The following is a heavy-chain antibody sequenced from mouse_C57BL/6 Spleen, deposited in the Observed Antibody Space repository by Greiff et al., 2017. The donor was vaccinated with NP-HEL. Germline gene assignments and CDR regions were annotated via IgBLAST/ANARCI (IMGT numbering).Heavy chain of an antibody. CDR2: INPNNGGT. V-gene: IGHV1-26*01. D-gene: IGHD2-4*01. CDR3: ARYYDEDYYAMDY. J-gene: IGHJ4*01. Sequence: VQLQQSGPELVKPGASVKISCKASGYTFTDYYMNWVKQSHGKSLEWIGDINPNNGGTSYNQKFKGKATLTVDKSSSTAYMELRSLTSEDSAVYYCARYYDEDYYAMDYWGQGTSVTVSS. CDR1: GYTFTDYY.